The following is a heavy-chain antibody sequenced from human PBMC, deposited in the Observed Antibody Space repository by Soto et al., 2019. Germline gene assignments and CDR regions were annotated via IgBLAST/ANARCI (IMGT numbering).Heavy chain of an antibody. V-gene: IGHV3-53*01. CDR3: ANGGGALCGTDCYRAFDY. CDR2: IYRDGST. D-gene: IGHD2-21*02. J-gene: IGHJ4*02. CDR1: GLTVSSNY. Sequence: EVQLVESGGGLIQPGGSLRLSCAASGLTVSSNYMSWVRQAPGKGLEWVSVIYRDGSTYYADSVKGRFTISRDHSKNTXXHQMNRLSADDAAVDFGANGGGALCGTDCYRAFDYWGQGTPGTVPS.